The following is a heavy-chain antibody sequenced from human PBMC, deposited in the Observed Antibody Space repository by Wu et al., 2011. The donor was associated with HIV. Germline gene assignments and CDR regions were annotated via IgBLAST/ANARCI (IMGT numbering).Heavy chain of an antibody. CDR1: GGTFSSYA. D-gene: IGHD2-2*01. V-gene: IGHV1-69*01. CDR3: ARAPPAWGGDF. Sequence: QVQLVQSGAEVKKPGSSVKVSCKASGGTFSSYAISWVRQAPGQGLEWMGGIIPIFGTSNYAQKFQGRVTISTDESTTTAYMELSSLRFDDTAVYYCARAPPAWGGDFWGQGNPGHRLL. CDR2: IIPIFGTS. J-gene: IGHJ4*02.